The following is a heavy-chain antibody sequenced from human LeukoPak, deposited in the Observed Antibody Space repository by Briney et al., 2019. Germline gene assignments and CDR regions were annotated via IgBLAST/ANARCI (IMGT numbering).Heavy chain of an antibody. D-gene: IGHD7-27*01. CDR3: ARGGPTGALDD. CDR1: GFTFSSYW. V-gene: IGHV3-7*01. CDR2: IKQDGSEK. Sequence: GGSLRLSCAASGFTFSSYWMSWVRQAPGKGLEWVANIKQDGSEKYYVDSVKGRFTISRDNAKNSLYLQMNSLRAEDTALYYCARGGPTGALDDWGQGTLLTVSS. J-gene: IGHJ4*02.